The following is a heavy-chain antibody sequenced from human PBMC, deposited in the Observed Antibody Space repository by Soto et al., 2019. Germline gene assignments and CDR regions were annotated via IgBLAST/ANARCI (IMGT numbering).Heavy chain of an antibody. J-gene: IGHJ5*02. V-gene: IGHV4-30-2*01. CDR3: AGSDYGSGFDP. CDR1: GGSISSGGYS. Sequence: SETLSLTCTVSGGSISSGGYSWSWIRQPPGKGLEWIGYIYHSGGTYYNPSLKSRVTISVDRSKNQFSLKLSSVTAADTAVHYCAGSDYGSGFDPWGQGTLVTVSS. D-gene: IGHD3-10*01. CDR2: IYHSGGT.